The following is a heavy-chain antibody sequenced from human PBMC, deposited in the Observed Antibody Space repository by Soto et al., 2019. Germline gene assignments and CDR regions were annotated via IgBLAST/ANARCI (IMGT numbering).Heavy chain of an antibody. J-gene: IGHJ6*04. Sequence: VGSLRLSCAASGFTFSSYGMHWVRQAPGKGLEWVAVISYDGSNKYYADSVKGRVTISRDNSKNTLYLQMNSLRAEDTAGYYCAKERGRSSGYYCYGMDLWGKGNSVTVYS. CDR1: GFTFSSYG. CDR2: ISYDGSNK. D-gene: IGHD6-13*01. CDR3: AKERGRSSGYYCYGMDL. V-gene: IGHV3-30*18.